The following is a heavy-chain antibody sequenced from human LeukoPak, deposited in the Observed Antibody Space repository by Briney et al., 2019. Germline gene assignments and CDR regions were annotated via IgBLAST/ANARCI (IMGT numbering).Heavy chain of an antibody. D-gene: IGHD2-15*01. J-gene: IGHJ4*02. CDR3: ARDPDSLDY. CDR1: GGSISSSSYY. CDR2: IYYSGST. V-gene: IGHV4-39*02. Sequence: PSETLSLTCTVSGGSISSSSYYWGWIRQPPGKGLEWIGSIYYSGSTYYNPSLKSRVTISVDTSKNQFSLKLSSVTAADTAVYYCARDPDSLDYWGQGTLVTVSS.